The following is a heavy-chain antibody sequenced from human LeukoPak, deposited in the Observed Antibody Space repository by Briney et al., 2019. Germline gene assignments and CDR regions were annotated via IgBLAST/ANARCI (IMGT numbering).Heavy chain of an antibody. V-gene: IGHV4-59*01. CDR3: ARAKDYGDYVDYFDY. Sequence: SETLSLTCTVSGGSISSYYWSWIRQPPGKGLGWIGYIYYSGSTNYNPSLKSRVTISVDTSKNQFSLKLSSVTAADTAVYYCARAKDYGDYVDYFDYWGQGTLVTVSS. D-gene: IGHD4-17*01. CDR1: GGSISSYY. J-gene: IGHJ4*02. CDR2: IYYSGST.